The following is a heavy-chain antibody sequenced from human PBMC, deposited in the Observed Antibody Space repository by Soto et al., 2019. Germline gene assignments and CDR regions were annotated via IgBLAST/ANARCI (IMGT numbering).Heavy chain of an antibody. CDR1: GFTFSDRY. V-gene: IGHV3-72*01. D-gene: IGHD2-2*02. CDR2: SRNKANSYTT. J-gene: IGHJ4*02. CDR3: VRGYNGFDR. Sequence: EVQLVESRGGLVQPGGSLRLSCAASGFTFSDRYMDWVRQAPGKGLEWVGRSRNKANSYTTEYAAAVKGRFTISRDELKSSLYLQMESLKTEDTAVYYCVRGYNGFDRWGQGTLVTVSS.